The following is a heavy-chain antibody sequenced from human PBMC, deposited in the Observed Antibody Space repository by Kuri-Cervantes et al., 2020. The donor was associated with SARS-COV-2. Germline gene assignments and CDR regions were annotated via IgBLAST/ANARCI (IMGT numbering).Heavy chain of an antibody. CDR3: AKDSRLKWELEEYYFDY. V-gene: IGHV1-69*06. CDR1: GGTFSSYA. Sequence: SVKVSCKASGGTFSSYAISWVRQAPGQGLEWMGGIIPIFGTANYAQKFQGRVTITADKSTSTAYMELSSLRAEDTAVYYVAKDSRLKWELEEYYFDYWGQGTLVTVSS. D-gene: IGHD1-26*01. J-gene: IGHJ4*02. CDR2: IIPIFGTA.